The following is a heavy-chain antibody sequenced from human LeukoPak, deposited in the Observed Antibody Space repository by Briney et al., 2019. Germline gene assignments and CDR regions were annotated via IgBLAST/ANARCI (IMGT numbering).Heavy chain of an antibody. V-gene: IGHV3-21*01. CDR3: ARADCSSSTCYLRRSWFDP. Sequence: GGPLRLSCAASGFSFRGQDMIWLGPAPGQELKGVSSISFSSTYIYYADSVRGRFTISRGNAKNSLYLQMNSLRVEDTAVYYCARADCSSSTCYLRRSWFDPWGQGTLVTVSS. CDR2: ISFSSTYI. J-gene: IGHJ5*02. CDR1: GFSFRGQD. D-gene: IGHD2-2*01.